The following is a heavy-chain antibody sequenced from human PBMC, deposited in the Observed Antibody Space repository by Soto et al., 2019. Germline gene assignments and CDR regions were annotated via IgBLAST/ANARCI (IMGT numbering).Heavy chain of an antibody. CDR2: IIPIFGTA. Sequence: ASVKVSCKASGGTFSSYAISWVRQAPGQGLEWMGGIIPIFGTANYAQKFQGRVTITADESTSTAYMELSSLRPEDTAVYYCARGRGYYDSSGSRNWFDPWGQGTLVTVSS. J-gene: IGHJ5*02. CDR3: ARGRGYYDSSGSRNWFDP. V-gene: IGHV1-69*13. D-gene: IGHD3-22*01. CDR1: GGTFSSYA.